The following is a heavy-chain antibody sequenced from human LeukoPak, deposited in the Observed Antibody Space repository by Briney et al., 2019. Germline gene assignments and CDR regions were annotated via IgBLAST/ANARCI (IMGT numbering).Heavy chain of an antibody. CDR2: IYYSGST. J-gene: IGHJ5*02. V-gene: IGHV4-30-4*08. Sequence: PSETLSLTCTVSGGSISSGDYYWSWIRQPPGKGLEWIGYIYYSGSTYYSPSLKSRVTISVDTSKNQFSLKLSSVTAADTAVYYCARHNYCSSTSCYSPWGQGTLVTVSS. CDR3: ARHNYCSSTSCYSP. CDR1: GGSISSGDYY. D-gene: IGHD2-2*01.